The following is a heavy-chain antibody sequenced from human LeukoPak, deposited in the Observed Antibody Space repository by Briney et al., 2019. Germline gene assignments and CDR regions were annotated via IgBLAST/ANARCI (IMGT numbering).Heavy chain of an antibody. V-gene: IGHV4-59*01. J-gene: IGHJ6*03. CDR1: GDSISTDY. CDR3: ARDRRGTYYDSTGYPRYYFSYLDV. D-gene: IGHD3-22*01. Sequence: PSETLSLTCTVSGDSISTDYWSWIRQPPGKGLEWIGFIHYTGSTNFNPSLKSRLYMSLDTSKSQSSLHLSYVPAAATGVYYCARDRRGTYYDSTGYPRYYFSYLDVWGKGTTVTVSS. CDR2: IHYTGST.